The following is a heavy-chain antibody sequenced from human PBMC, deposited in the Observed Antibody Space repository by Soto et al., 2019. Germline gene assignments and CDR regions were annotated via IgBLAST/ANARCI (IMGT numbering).Heavy chain of an antibody. D-gene: IGHD2-8*01. CDR1: GGTFNTYP. J-gene: IGHJ5*01. CDR2: IIPILNLA. Sequence: QVQLVQSGAEVKKPGSSVKVSCKTSGGTFNTYPFSWVRQAPGQGLEWMGTIIPILNLATYAQEFQGRVTTTADQSTTTAYMERRSLESEETAIYYCARGELGVVLSIAVLPSPLHSGGQGTLVTFSS. V-gene: IGHV1-69*02. CDR3: ARGELGVVLSIAVLPSPLHS.